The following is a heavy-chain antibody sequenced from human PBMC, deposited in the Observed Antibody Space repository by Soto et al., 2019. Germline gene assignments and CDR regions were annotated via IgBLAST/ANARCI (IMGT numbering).Heavy chain of an antibody. Sequence: SVKVSCKASEYTFSSYTLHWARQAPGQRLEWMGWINAGNGDSKYSQKFQGRVSISRDTSASTASMELSSLTSEDTAVYYCARELQGLYYFDYWGQGTLVTVSS. J-gene: IGHJ4*02. CDR2: INAGNGDS. CDR3: ARELQGLYYFDY. CDR1: EYTFSSYT. D-gene: IGHD4-4*01. V-gene: IGHV1-3*01.